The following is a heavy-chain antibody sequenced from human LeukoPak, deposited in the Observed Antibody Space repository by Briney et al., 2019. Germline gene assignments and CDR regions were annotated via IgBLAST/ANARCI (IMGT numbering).Heavy chain of an antibody. V-gene: IGHV1-2*02. D-gene: IGHD2-2*01. J-gene: IGHJ3*02. Sequence: ASVKVSCKASGYTFTGYYMHWVRQAPGQGLEWMGWNNPNSEGTNYAQKFQGRVTMTRDTSISTAYMELSRLKSDDTAVYYCARLRYCSSTSCYVGAFDIWGQGTMVTVSS. CDR1: GYTFTGYY. CDR2: NNPNSEGT. CDR3: ARLRYCSSTSCYVGAFDI.